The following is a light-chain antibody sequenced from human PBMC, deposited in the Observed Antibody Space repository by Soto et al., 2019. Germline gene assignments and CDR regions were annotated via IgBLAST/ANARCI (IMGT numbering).Light chain of an antibody. Sequence: DIQMTQSPSSLSASVGDRVTITCRASQSISTYLNWYQQKLGKAPKLLIYAASSLQVGVPSRFSGSGSGTDFTLTISSLQPEDFATYYCQQSYTTLITFGQGTRLEIK. V-gene: IGKV1-39*01. CDR3: QQSYTTLIT. J-gene: IGKJ5*01. CDR1: QSISTY. CDR2: AAS.